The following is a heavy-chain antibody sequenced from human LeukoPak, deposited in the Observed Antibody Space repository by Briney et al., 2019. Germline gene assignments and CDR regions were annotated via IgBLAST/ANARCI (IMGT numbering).Heavy chain of an antibody. Sequence: PSETLSLTCTVSGGSVSSGSYYWSWIRQPPGKGLEWIGFIHNSGSTKYNPSLKSRVTISVDTSKNQFSLKLSSVTAADTAVYYCARESPRAGYARFDPWGQGTLVTVSS. CDR1: GGSVSSGSYY. D-gene: IGHD5-12*01. J-gene: IGHJ5*02. CDR3: ARESPRAGYARFDP. V-gene: IGHV4-61*01. CDR2: IHNSGST.